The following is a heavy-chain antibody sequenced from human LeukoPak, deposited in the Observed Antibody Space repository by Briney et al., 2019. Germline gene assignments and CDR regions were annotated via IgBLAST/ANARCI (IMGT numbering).Heavy chain of an antibody. J-gene: IGHJ4*02. D-gene: IGHD2-21*02. Sequence: SETLSLTCAVSGASVNSGSYYWSWIRQHPGKGLEWIGYIYYTGITNYNPSLKSRVTISVDTSKNQFSLNLNSVTAADTAMYYCATSQCGSDCYLAGDYWGQGTLVTVSS. CDR1: GASVNSGSYY. V-gene: IGHV4-61*01. CDR2: IYYTGIT. CDR3: ATSQCGSDCYLAGDY.